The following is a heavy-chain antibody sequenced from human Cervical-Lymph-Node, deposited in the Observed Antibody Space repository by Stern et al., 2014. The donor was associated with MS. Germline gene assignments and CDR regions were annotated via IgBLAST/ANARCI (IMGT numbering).Heavy chain of an antibody. D-gene: IGHD3-22*01. CDR3: ARDPTESDSSGYYYFLDY. J-gene: IGHJ4*02. Sequence: VQLVESGGGLVKPGGSLRLSCAASGFTFSSYSMNWVRQAPGKGLEWVSSISSSSSYIYYADSVKGRFTISRDNAKNSLYLQMNSLRAEDTAVYYCARDPTESDSSGYYYFLDYWGQGTLVTVSS. V-gene: IGHV3-21*01. CDR1: GFTFSSYS. CDR2: ISSSSSYI.